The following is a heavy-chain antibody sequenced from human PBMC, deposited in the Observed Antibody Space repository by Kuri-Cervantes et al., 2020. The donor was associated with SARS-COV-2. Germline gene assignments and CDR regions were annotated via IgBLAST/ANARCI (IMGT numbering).Heavy chain of an antibody. CDR3: ARATHYGSSGYYYSFDY. D-gene: IGHD3-22*01. CDR2: MNPNSGNT. Sequence: ASVKVSCKASGYTFTSYDINWVRQATGQGLEWMGWMNPNSGNTGYAQKFQGRVTITRNTSISTAYMELSSLRSEDTAVYYCARATHYGSSGYYYSFDYWGQGILVTVSS. J-gene: IGHJ4*02. CDR1: GYTFTSYD. V-gene: IGHV1-8*03.